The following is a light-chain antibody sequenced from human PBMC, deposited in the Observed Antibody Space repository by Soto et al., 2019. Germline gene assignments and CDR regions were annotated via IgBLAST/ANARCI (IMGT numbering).Light chain of an antibody. V-gene: IGLV2-14*01. J-gene: IGLJ2*01. Sequence: QSALTQPASVSGSPGQSITISCTGTSSDVGGSNYVSWYQQHPGKAPTLMIYDVSNRPSGVSDRFSGSKSGNTASLTISGLQADDEADYYCSSYTRSSTVVFGGGTKLTV. CDR3: SSYTRSSTVV. CDR2: DVS. CDR1: SSDVGGSNY.